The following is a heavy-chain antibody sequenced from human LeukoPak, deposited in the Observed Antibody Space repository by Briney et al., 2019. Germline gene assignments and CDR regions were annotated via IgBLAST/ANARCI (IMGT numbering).Heavy chain of an antibody. Sequence: KAGGSLRLSCAASGFTFSSYSMNWVRQAPGKGLEWVSSISSSSSYIYYADSVKGRFTISRDNAKNSLYLQMNSLRAEDTAVYYCARARGVDTAMEDNWFDPWGQGTLVTVSS. CDR1: GFTFSSYS. V-gene: IGHV3-21*01. D-gene: IGHD5-18*01. CDR2: ISSSSSYI. CDR3: ARARGVDTAMEDNWFDP. J-gene: IGHJ5*02.